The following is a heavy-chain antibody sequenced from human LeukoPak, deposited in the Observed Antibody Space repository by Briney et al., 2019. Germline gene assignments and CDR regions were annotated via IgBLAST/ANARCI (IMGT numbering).Heavy chain of an antibody. D-gene: IGHD6-13*01. Sequence: ASVKVSCKASGYTFTGYYMHWVRQAPGQGLEWMGWINPNSGGTNYAQKFQGRVTMTRDTSISTAYMELSRLRSDDTAVYYCARGDSSSWYHFDYWGQGTLVTVSS. V-gene: IGHV1-2*02. CDR1: GYTFTGYY. CDR2: INPNSGGT. CDR3: ARGDSSSWYHFDY. J-gene: IGHJ4*02.